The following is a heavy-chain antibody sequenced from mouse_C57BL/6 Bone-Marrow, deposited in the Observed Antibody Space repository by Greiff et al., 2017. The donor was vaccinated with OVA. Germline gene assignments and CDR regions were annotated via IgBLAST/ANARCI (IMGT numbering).Heavy chain of an antibody. Sequence: DVMLVESGGGLVQPGGSMKLSCVASGFTFSNYWMNWVRQSPEKGLEWVAQIRLKSDNYATHYAESVKGRFTISRDDSKSSVYLQMNNLRAEDTGIYYCTPGWFFFAYWGQGTLVTVSA. V-gene: IGHV6-3*01. CDR2: IRLKSDNYAT. CDR1: GFTFSNYW. J-gene: IGHJ3*01. D-gene: IGHD2-3*01. CDR3: TPGWFFFAY.